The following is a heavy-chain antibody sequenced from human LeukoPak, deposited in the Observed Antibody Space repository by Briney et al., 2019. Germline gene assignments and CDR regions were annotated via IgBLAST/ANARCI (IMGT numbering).Heavy chain of an antibody. J-gene: IGHJ1*01. D-gene: IGHD5-12*01. Sequence: GGSLKLSCSASGFTFRDYPIHWVRQAPGEGLQYVSAISSAGGTTYYADSVRGRFTISRDNSKNTLYLQMSSLRAEDTALYYCVKVGDSGYGEYYQHWGQGTLVTVSS. CDR1: GFTFRDYP. CDR2: ISSAGGTT. V-gene: IGHV3-64D*06. CDR3: VKVGDSGYGEYYQH.